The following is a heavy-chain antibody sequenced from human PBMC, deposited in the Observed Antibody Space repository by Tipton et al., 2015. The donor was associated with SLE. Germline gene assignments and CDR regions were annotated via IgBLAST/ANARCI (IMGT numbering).Heavy chain of an antibody. V-gene: IGHV4-59*07. CDR2: IYYSGST. Sequence: TLSLTCTVSGGPISSYYWSWIRQPPGKGLEWIGYIYYSGSTNYNPSLKSRVTISVDTSKNQFSLKLSSVTAADTAVYYCARRRGSGRSFDYWGQGTLVTVSS. D-gene: IGHD3-10*01. CDR3: ARRRGSGRSFDY. CDR1: GGPISSYY. J-gene: IGHJ4*02.